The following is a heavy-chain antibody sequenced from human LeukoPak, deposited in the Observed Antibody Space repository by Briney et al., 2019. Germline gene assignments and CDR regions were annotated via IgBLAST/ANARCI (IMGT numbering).Heavy chain of an antibody. CDR1: GCSLSSYY. CDR2: IYYSGNT. D-gene: IGHD6-13*01. Sequence: PSDTLSLTCTVSGCSLSSYYWSWIRQPPAKGLEWIGYIYYSGNTNYNPSLKSRVTMSVDTSKNQFSLKLSPVTAADTAVYYWATSSSWTLNWFDPWGQGTLVTVSS. V-gene: IGHV4-59*07. J-gene: IGHJ5*02. CDR3: ATSSSWTLNWFDP.